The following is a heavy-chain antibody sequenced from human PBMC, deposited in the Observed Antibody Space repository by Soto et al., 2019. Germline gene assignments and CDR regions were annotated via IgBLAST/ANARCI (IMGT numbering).Heavy chain of an antibody. CDR2: TYYRSKWYN. J-gene: IGHJ4*02. D-gene: IGHD3-10*01. CDR1: GDIVSSNSAS. CDR3: ARFEEYDGRLFDC. V-gene: IGHV6-1*01. Sequence: QALSLTCASSGDIVSSNSASWNWIRQSPSRGLEWLGRTYYRSKWYNDYAVSVRSRITINPDTSKNQFSLQLNFVTSEDTAVYYWARFEEYDGRLFDCWGQGTQVTVSS.